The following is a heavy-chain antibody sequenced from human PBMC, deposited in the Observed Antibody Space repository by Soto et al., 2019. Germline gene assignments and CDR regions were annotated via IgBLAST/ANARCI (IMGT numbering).Heavy chain of an antibody. V-gene: IGHV3-30*18. CDR1: GFTFSSYG. CDR2: ISYDGSNK. J-gene: IGHJ3*02. D-gene: IGHD4-17*01. Sequence: GGSLRLSCAASGFTFSSYGMHWVRQAPGKGLEWVAVISYDGSNKYYADSVKGRFTISRDNSKNTLYLQMNSLRAEDTAVYYCAKGRLRWYHDAFDIWGQGXMVTVSS. CDR3: AKGRLRWYHDAFDI.